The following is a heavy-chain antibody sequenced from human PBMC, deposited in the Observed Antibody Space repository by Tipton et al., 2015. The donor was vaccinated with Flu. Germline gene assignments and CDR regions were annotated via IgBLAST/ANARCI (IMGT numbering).Heavy chain of an antibody. V-gene: IGHV3-23*01. D-gene: IGHD3-10*01. CDR2: INGNGRNT. J-gene: IGHJ4*02. Sequence: GSLRLSCAASGFVFSDYGMSWVRQAPGKGLEWVSAINGNGRNTYYADSVKGRFTISRDNPKKTLYLQMNSLRAEDTAVYFCAKAPSDGSSSGFDYWGQGTLVIVSS. CDR1: GFVFSDYG. CDR3: AKAPSDGSSSGFDY.